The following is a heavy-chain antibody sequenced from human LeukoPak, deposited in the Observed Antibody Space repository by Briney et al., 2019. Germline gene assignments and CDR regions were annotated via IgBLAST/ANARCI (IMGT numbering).Heavy chain of an antibody. J-gene: IGHJ4*02. V-gene: IGHV4-59*01. D-gene: IGHD3-22*01. CDR2: NYYSGST. Sequence: ASETLSLTCTVSGGSISSYYWSWIRQPPGKGLEWIAYNYYSGSTNYNPSLKSRVTISVDMSRNQFSLKLTSVTAADTAVYYCARDDSNYYDSSGFDYWGQGTLVTVSS. CDR3: ARDDSNYYDSSGFDY. CDR1: GGSISSYY.